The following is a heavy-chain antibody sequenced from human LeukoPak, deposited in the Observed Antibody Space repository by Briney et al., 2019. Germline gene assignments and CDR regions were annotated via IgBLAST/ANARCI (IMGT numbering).Heavy chain of an antibody. V-gene: IGHV1-69*04. CDR1: GGTFSRYA. Sequence: SVKVSCKASGGTFSRYAFTWVRQAPGQGPEWMARIIPILGIANYAQNFQGRVTITADKSTSTAYMELTSLRSEDTAVYYCARVDDSGYDNNAFDIWGQGTMVTVSS. CDR2: IIPILGIA. D-gene: IGHD5-12*01. J-gene: IGHJ3*02. CDR3: ARVDDSGYDNNAFDI.